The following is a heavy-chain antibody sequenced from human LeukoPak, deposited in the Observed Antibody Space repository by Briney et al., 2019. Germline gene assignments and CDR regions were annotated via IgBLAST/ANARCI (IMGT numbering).Heavy chain of an antibody. D-gene: IGHD1-26*01. V-gene: IGHV1-46*01. CDR3: ARASFEAREAFDI. Sequence: ASVKVSCKASGYTFTSYYMHWVRQAPGQALEWMGIINPDGGNTGYAQEFQGRVTMTRDTSTSTVYMELSSLRSEDHAVYYCARASFEAREAFDIWGQGTVVAVSS. CDR1: GYTFTSYY. CDR2: INPDGGNT. J-gene: IGHJ3*02.